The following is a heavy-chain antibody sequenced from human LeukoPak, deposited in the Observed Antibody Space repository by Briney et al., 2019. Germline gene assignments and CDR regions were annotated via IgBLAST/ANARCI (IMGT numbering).Heavy chain of an antibody. CDR3: ARGSVESSHVPHMAASLDS. D-gene: IGHD4-23*01. CDR1: GGTFRRNA. J-gene: IGHJ4*02. Sequence: SVKVSCKASGGTFRRNAFSWVRQAPGQGLEWMGGTIPMFGTANYARKFQGRVTIFADESTSTAYMEVSSLRSDDTAVYYCARGSVESSHVPHMAASLDSWGQGTLVTVSS. V-gene: IGHV1-69*13. CDR2: TIPMFGTA.